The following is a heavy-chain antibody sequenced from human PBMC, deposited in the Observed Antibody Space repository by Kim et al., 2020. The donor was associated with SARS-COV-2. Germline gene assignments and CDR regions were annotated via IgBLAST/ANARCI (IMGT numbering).Heavy chain of an antibody. Sequence: SETLSLTCAVYGGSFSGYYWSWIRQPPGKGLEWIGEINHSGSTNYNPSLKSRVTISVDTSKNQFSLKLSSVTAADTAVYYCARVRMVVVQAYYFDYWGQGTLVTVSS. D-gene: IGHD2-15*01. CDR3: ARVRMVVVQAYYFDY. J-gene: IGHJ4*02. V-gene: IGHV4-34*01. CDR2: INHSGST. CDR1: GGSFSGYY.